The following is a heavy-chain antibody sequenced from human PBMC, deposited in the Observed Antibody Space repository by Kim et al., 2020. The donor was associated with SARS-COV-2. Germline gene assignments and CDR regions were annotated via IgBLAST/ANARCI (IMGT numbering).Heavy chain of an antibody. D-gene: IGHD3-22*01. Sequence: DSVKGRLTVSRDHSKNTLYLQMNSLRAEDTAVYYCATVVFYYDAGYFKNWGQGTLVIVSS. V-gene: IGHV3-66*01. CDR3: ATVVFYYDAGYFKN. J-gene: IGHJ1*01.